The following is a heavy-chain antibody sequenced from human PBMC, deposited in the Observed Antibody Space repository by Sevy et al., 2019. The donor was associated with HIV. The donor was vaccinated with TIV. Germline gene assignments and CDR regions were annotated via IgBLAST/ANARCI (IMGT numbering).Heavy chain of an antibody. Sequence: SETLSLTCAVYGGSFSGYYWSWIRQPPGKGLEWIGEINHSGSTNYNPSLKSRVTISVDTSKNQFSLKLSSVTAADTAVNYCARVRFRKGNYDFWSGYSDPRADAFDIWGQGTMVTVSS. CDR2: INHSGST. J-gene: IGHJ3*02. V-gene: IGHV4-34*01. D-gene: IGHD3-3*01. CDR3: ARVRFRKGNYDFWSGYSDPRADAFDI. CDR1: GGSFSGYY.